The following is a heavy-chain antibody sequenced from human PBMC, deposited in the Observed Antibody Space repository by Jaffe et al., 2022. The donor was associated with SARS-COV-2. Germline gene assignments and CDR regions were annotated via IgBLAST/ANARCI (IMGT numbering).Heavy chain of an antibody. CDR2: VHGGGGNT. D-gene: IGHD2-8*01. J-gene: IGHJ4*02. CDR1: GYTFTSYA. V-gene: IGHV1-3*01. Sequence: QVQFVQSGAEVKKPGASVKVSCKASGYTFTSYAIQWVRQAPGQRPEWMGWVHGGGGNTKYSQKFQDRVTFTRDTSASTAYMQLSGLTSEDTAVYYCARDGGQCRNGVCYYFDHWGQGTMVTVSS. CDR3: ARDGGQCRNGVCYYFDH.